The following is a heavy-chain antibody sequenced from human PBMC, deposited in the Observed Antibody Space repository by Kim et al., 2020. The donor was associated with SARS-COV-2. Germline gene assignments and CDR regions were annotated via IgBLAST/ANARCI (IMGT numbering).Heavy chain of an antibody. V-gene: IGHV1-2*06. Sequence: ASVKVSCKASGYTFTGYYMHWVRQAPGQGLEWMGRINPNSGGTNYAQKFQGRVTMTRDTSISTAYMELSRLRSDDTAVYYCARLHPLCWSGCVWGFDYWGQGTLVTVSS. J-gene: IGHJ4*02. D-gene: IGHD3-3*01. CDR3: ARLHPLCWSGCVWGFDY. CDR2: INPNSGGT. CDR1: GYTFTGYY.